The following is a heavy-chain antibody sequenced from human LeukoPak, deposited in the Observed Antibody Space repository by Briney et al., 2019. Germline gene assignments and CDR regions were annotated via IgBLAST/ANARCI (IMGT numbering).Heavy chain of an antibody. Sequence: PSETLSLTCTVSGDSISPYYWSWIRQPPGVGLEWIGYVFYSGSTNYNPTLKSRVPISVDTSRNQLSTKLTAVTAADTAVYYCASTRSGYSTLGYGRQGTLVTVS. D-gene: IGHD1-26*01. J-gene: IGHJ4*02. CDR2: VFYSGST. CDR1: GDSISPYY. CDR3: ASTRSGYSTLGY. V-gene: IGHV4-59*01.